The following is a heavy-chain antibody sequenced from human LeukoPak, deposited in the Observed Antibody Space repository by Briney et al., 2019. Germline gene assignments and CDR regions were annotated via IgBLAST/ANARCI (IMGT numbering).Heavy chain of an antibody. CDR3: AKDMGYSSSSRAFDI. CDR1: RFTFSSHA. D-gene: IGHD6-6*01. V-gene: IGHV3-30*04. CDR2: ISYDGREK. Sequence: GGSLRLSCAASRFTFSSHAMHWVRQVPGKGLEWVAFISYDGREKSYADSVKGRFTISRDNAKNSLYLQMNSLRAEDMALYYCAKDMGYSSSSRAFDIWGQGIMVTVSS. J-gene: IGHJ3*02.